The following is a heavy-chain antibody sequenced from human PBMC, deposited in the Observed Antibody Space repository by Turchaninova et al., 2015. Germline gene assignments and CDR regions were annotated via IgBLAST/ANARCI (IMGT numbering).Heavy chain of an antibody. Sequence: QVQLQQWGAGLLKPSETLSIPCAIYGGSFSGYYWSGIRQPPGKGLEWIGEINHSGSTNYNPSLKSRVTISVDTSKNQFSLKLSSVTAADTAVYYCARVRTIFGVVSRFDYWGQGTLVTVSS. V-gene: IGHV4-34*01. CDR2: INHSGST. D-gene: IGHD3-3*01. CDR3: ARVRTIFGVVSRFDY. J-gene: IGHJ4*02. CDR1: GGSFSGYY.